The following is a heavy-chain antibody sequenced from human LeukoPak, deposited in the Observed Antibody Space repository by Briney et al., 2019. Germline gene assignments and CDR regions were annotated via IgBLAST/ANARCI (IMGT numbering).Heavy chain of an antibody. V-gene: IGHV3-48*02. CDR1: GFTFDDYG. CDR2: IGSSSSTI. J-gene: IGHJ3*02. D-gene: IGHD6-13*01. CDR3: ARERDSSSWYAFDI. Sequence: GGSLRLSCAASGFTFDDYGMSWVRQAPGKGLEWVSHIGSSSSTIYYGDSVKGRFTISRDNAKNSLYLQMNSLRDEDTAVYYCARERDSSSWYAFDIWGQGTMVTVSS.